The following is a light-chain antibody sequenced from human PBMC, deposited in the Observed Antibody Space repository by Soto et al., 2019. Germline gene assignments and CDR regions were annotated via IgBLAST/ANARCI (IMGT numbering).Light chain of an antibody. V-gene: IGLV2-11*01. CDR2: DVT. CDR3: CSYVGSYSYV. Sequence: QSVLTQPRSVSGSPGQSVAISCTGTSSDVGGYNYVSWYQQHPGKAPKLMIHDVTKRPSGVPDRFSGSKSGNTASLTISGLQAEDEADYYCCSYVGSYSYVFGTGTKLTVL. J-gene: IGLJ1*01. CDR1: SSDVGGYNY.